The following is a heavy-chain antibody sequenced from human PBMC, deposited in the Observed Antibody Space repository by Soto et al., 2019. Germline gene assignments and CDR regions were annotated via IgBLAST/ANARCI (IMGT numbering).Heavy chain of an antibody. CDR2: IIPILGIA. J-gene: IGHJ4*02. V-gene: IGHV1-69*04. D-gene: IGHD3-9*01. Sequence: GASVKVSCKASGGTFSSYTISWVRQAPGQGLEWMGRIIPILGIANYAQKFQGRVTITADKSTSTAYMELSSLRSEDTAVYYCAREIPSRYYDILAFDYWGQGTLVTVSS. CDR3: AREIPSRYYDILAFDY. CDR1: GGTFSSYT.